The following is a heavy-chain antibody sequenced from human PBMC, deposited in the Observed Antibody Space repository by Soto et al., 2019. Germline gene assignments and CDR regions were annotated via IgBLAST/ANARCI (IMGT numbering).Heavy chain of an antibody. J-gene: IGHJ3*02. CDR3: ARQGGYYDSSGSENAFDI. Sequence: LKISCKGSGYSFTSYWIGWVRQMPGKGLEWMGIIYPGDSDTRYSPSFQGQVTISADKSISTAYLQWSSLKASDTAMYYCARQGGYYDSSGSENAFDIWGQGTMVTVSS. D-gene: IGHD3-22*01. V-gene: IGHV5-51*01. CDR2: IYPGDSDT. CDR1: GYSFTSYW.